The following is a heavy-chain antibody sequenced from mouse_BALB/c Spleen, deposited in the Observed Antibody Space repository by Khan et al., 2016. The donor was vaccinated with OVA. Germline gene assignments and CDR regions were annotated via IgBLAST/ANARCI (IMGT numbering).Heavy chain of an antibody. V-gene: IGHV3-2*02. CDR1: GYSITSDYA. Sequence: EVQLQESGPGLVKPSQSLSLTCTVTGYSITSDYAWNWIRQFPGNKLEWMGYISSTGSTSYNPSLKSRISITRHISKNQFFLQLKSVTTEDTATYYCARSLYYSYGYALDCWGRGTSVTVSS. CDR3: ARSLYYSYGYALDC. D-gene: IGHD2-14*01. CDR2: ISSTGST. J-gene: IGHJ4*01.